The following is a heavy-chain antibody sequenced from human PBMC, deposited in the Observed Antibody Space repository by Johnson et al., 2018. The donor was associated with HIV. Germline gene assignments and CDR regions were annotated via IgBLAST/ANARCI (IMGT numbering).Heavy chain of an antibody. D-gene: IGHD5-24*01. Sequence: QVQLVESGGGVVQPGRSLRLSCAASGFTFSSYGMHWVRQAQGKGLEWVAFIRYDGSNKYYADSVKGRFTISRDNSKNSLYLQMNSLRADDTALYYCANQGRWLQLPDAFDIWGQGTMVTVSS. CDR3: ANQGRWLQLPDAFDI. V-gene: IGHV3-30*02. J-gene: IGHJ3*02. CDR1: GFTFSSYG. CDR2: IRYDGSNK.